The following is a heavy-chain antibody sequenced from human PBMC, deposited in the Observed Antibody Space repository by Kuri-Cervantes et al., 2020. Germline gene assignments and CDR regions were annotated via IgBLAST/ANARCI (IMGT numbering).Heavy chain of an antibody. D-gene: IGHD3-10*01. Sequence: GGSLRLSCAASGFTFSSYAMSWVRQAPGKGLEWVSVIGVVGDVTFYADSVKGRFTISRDNSRNTLSLQMNSLRAEDTAVYYCAKMSYYYGSSPWLIDSWGQGALVTVSS. J-gene: IGHJ4*02. V-gene: IGHV3-23*01. CDR3: AKMSYYYGSSPWLIDS. CDR1: GFTFSSYA. CDR2: IGVVGDVT.